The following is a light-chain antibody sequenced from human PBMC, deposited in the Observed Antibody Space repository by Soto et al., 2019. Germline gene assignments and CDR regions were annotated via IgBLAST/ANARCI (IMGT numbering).Light chain of an antibody. J-gene: IGLJ1*01. Sequence: QSALTQPASVSGSPGQSITISCTGTSSDVGSSNFVSWYQQYPGKAPKLVIYDVAYRPSGISNRFSGSKSGNTASLTISGLQAEDEADYYCKSYTSKSLYVFGTGTKLTVL. CDR3: KSYTSKSLYV. CDR2: DVA. CDR1: SSDVGSSNF. V-gene: IGLV2-14*03.